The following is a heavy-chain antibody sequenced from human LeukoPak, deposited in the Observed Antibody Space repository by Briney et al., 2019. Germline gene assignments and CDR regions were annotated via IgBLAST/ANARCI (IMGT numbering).Heavy chain of an antibody. CDR2: IYYSGST. CDR1: GGSISSSSYY. J-gene: IGHJ5*02. V-gene: IGHV4-39*01. CDR3: ARGLSGYDFWSGYYTALYNWFDP. D-gene: IGHD3-3*01. Sequence: PSETLSLTCTVSGGSISSSSYYWGWIRQPPGKGLEWIGSIYYSGSTYYNPSLESRVTISVDTSKNQFSLKLSSVTAADTAVYYCARGLSGYDFWSGYYTALYNWFDPWGQGTLVTVSS.